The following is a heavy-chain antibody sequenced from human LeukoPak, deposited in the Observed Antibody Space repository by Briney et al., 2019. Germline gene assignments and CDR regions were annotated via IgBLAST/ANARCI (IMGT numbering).Heavy chain of an antibody. CDR3: ARRRVGLRYFDWPNDAFDI. CDR2: INPNSGGT. CDR1: GCTFTGYY. V-gene: IGHV1-2*02. J-gene: IGHJ3*02. D-gene: IGHD3-9*01. Sequence: VASVKVSCKASGCTFTGYYMHWVRQAPGQGLEWMGWINPNSGGTNYAQKFQGRVTMTRDTSISTAYMELSRLRSDDTAVYYCARRRVGLRYFDWPNDAFDIWGQGTMVTVSS.